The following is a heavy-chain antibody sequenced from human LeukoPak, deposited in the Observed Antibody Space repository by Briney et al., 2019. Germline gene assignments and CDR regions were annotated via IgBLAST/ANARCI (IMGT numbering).Heavy chain of an antibody. CDR3: ARARGYSGYDGAFDI. V-gene: IGHV4-59*01. J-gene: IGHJ3*02. CDR2: IYYSGST. D-gene: IGHD5-12*01. Sequence: SETLSLTCTVSGGSISSYYWSWIRQPPGKGLEWIGYIYYSGSTNYNPSLKSRVTISVDTSKNQFSLKLSSVTAADTAVYYCARARGYSGYDGAFDIWGQGTMVTVPS. CDR1: GGSISSYY.